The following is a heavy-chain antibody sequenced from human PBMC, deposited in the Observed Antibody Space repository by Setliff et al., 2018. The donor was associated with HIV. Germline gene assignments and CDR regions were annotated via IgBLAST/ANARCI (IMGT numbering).Heavy chain of an antibody. D-gene: IGHD6-13*01. CDR1: GGSISSYY. J-gene: IGHJ5*02. CDR2: IYYSGST. V-gene: IGHV4-59*12. Sequence: PSETLSLTCTVSGGSISSYYWSWIRQPPGKGLEWIGYIYYSGSTNYNPSLKSRVTISIDPSKNQFSLKMSSVTAADTAVYYCARDQVFSRWYWVDPWGQGTLVTV. CDR3: ARDQVFSRWYWVDP.